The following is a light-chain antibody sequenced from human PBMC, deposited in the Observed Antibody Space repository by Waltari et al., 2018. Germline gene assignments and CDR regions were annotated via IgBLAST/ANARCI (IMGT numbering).Light chain of an antibody. J-gene: IGKJ3*01. CDR1: QSILYSSNNKNY. CDR2: WAS. Sequence: DIVMTQSPDSLAVSLGERATINCKSSQSILYSSNNKNYLAWYQQKPGQPPKLLIYWASTRESGVPYRFSGSGSGTDFTLTISSLQAEDVAVYYCQHYYSIPRTFGPGTKVDIK. V-gene: IGKV4-1*01. CDR3: QHYYSIPRT.